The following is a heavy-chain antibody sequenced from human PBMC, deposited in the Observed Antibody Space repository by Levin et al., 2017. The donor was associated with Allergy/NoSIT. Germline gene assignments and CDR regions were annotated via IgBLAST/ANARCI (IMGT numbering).Heavy chain of an antibody. Sequence: SETLSLTCTVSGVSITSTSYYWGWIRQSPGKGLEWIGSFYYSGGTYYSPSLKSRVTISVDTSKSQFSLELTSVTAADTAIYFCARQPRFVEWLLFDYWGQGTLVAVSS. V-gene: IGHV4-39*01. D-gene: IGHD3-3*01. CDR3: ARQPRFVEWLLFDY. CDR2: FYYSGGT. J-gene: IGHJ4*02. CDR1: GVSITSTSYY.